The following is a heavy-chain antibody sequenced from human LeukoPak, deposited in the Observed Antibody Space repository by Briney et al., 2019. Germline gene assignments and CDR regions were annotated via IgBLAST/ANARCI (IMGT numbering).Heavy chain of an antibody. Sequence: SETLSLTCTVSGGSISSYYWSWIRQPPGKGLEWIGYIYYSGSTNYNPSHKSRVTISVDTSKNQFSLKLSSVTAADTAVYYCARREDEIAAAGGGWFDPWGQGTLVTVSS. CDR1: GGSISSYY. CDR3: ARREDEIAAAGGGWFDP. J-gene: IGHJ5*02. V-gene: IGHV4-59*08. D-gene: IGHD6-13*01. CDR2: IYYSGST.